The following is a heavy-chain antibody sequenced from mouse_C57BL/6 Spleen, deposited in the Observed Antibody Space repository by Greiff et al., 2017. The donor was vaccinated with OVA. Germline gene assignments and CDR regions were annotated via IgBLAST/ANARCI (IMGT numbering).Heavy chain of an antibody. J-gene: IGHJ4*01. CDR2: IYPRSGNT. CDR1: GYTFTSYG. D-gene: IGHD2-5*01. CDR3: ARWGYSNYVDYYAMDY. Sequence: QVQLQQSGAELARPGASVKLSCKASGYTFTSYGISWVKQRTGQGLEWIGEIYPRSGNTYYNEKFKGKATLTAVKSSSTAYMELRSLTSEDSAVYFCARWGYSNYVDYYAMDYWGQGTSVTVSS. V-gene: IGHV1-81*01.